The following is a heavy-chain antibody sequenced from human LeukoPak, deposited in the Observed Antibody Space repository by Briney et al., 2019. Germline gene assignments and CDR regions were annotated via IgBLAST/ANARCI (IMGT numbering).Heavy chain of an antibody. V-gene: IGHV4-30-4*01. Sequence: SETLSLTCTVSGGSISSGDYYWSWIRQPPGKGLEWIGYNYYSGSTYYNPSLKSRVTISVDTSKNQFSLKLSSVTAADTAVYYCARAPVLYCSGGSCYYYYGMDVWGQGTTVTVSS. J-gene: IGHJ6*02. CDR2: NYYSGST. D-gene: IGHD2-15*01. CDR3: ARAPVLYCSGGSCYYYYGMDV. CDR1: GGSISSGDYY.